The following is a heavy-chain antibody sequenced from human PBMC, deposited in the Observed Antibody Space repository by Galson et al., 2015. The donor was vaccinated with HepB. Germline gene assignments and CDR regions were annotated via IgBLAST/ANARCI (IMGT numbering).Heavy chain of an antibody. CDR3: ARGGWGLTAIQYFHH. Sequence: SLRLSCAASGFTLNNYVMHWVRQAPGKGLEWVAVISYDGSNKNYADSVKGRFTISRDISKNTLFLQMNSLRVEDTAVYYCARGGWGLTAIQYFHHWGQGTLVTVSS. D-gene: IGHD2-21*02. V-gene: IGHV3-30-3*01. CDR2: ISYDGSNK. J-gene: IGHJ1*01. CDR1: GFTLNNYV.